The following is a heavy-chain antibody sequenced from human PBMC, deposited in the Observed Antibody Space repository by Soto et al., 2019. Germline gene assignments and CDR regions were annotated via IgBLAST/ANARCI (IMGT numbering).Heavy chain of an antibody. V-gene: IGHV3-30*18. Sequence: GGSLRLSCAASGFTFSSYGMHWVRQAPGKGLEWVAVISYDGSNKYYADSVKGRFTISRDNSKNTLYLQMNSLRAEDTAVYYCAKDLLGYCSGGSCLNWFDPWGQGTLVTVSS. CDR3: AKDLLGYCSGGSCLNWFDP. J-gene: IGHJ5*02. D-gene: IGHD2-15*01. CDR2: ISYDGSNK. CDR1: GFTFSSYG.